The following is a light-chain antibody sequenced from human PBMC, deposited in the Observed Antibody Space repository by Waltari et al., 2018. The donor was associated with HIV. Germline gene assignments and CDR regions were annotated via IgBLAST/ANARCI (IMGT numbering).Light chain of an antibody. J-gene: IGLJ1*01. CDR3: QSYDNSLSGYV. CDR1: SSNIGAGYD. V-gene: IGLV1-40*01. CDR2: GNN. Sequence: QSVLTQPPSVSGAPGQRVTIPCTGSSSNIGAGYDVHWYQQLPGTAPKLLIYGNNNRPSGVPDRFSGSKSGTSASLAITGLQAEDEADYYCQSYDNSLSGYVFATGTKVTVL.